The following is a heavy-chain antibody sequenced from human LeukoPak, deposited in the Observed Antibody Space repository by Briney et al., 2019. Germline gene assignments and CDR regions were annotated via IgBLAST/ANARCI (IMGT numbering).Heavy chain of an antibody. V-gene: IGHV3-30*18. CDR1: GFTFSSYG. Sequence: GRSLRLSCAASGFTFSSYGMHWVRQAPGKGREWVAVISYDGSNKYYADSVKGRFTISRDNSKNTLYLQMNSLRAEDTAVYYCAKPVAAPHFDYWGQGTLVTVSS. CDR2: ISYDGSNK. J-gene: IGHJ4*02. D-gene: IGHD6-6*01. CDR3: AKPVAAPHFDY.